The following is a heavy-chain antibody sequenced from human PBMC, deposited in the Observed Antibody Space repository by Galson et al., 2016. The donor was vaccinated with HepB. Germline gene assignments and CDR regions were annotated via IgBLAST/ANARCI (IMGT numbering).Heavy chain of an antibody. Sequence: SLRLSCAASGFDFSSYRMNWVRQAPGKGLDWVATISSSSNFIYYADSVKGRFTISRDNAEDSLDLQMNSLRAKDTAVYYCARDRGPFDAFDIWGRGTMVTVSS. J-gene: IGHJ3*02. CDR1: GFDFSSYR. V-gene: IGHV3-21*01. CDR2: ISSSSNFI. CDR3: ARDRGPFDAFDI. D-gene: IGHD3-10*01.